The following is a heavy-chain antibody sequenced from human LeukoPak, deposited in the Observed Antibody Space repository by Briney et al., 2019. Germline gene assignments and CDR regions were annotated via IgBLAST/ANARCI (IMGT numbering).Heavy chain of an antibody. CDR3: ARDWVRWDAFDI. CDR2: IYTSGST. V-gene: IGHV4-4*07. J-gene: IGHJ3*02. Sequence: SETLCLTCTVSGGSISSYYWSGIRQPAGKGLEWIGRIYTSGSTNYNPSLKSRVTMSADTSKNQFSLKLSSVTAADTAVYYCARDWVRWDAFDIWGQGTMVTVSS. D-gene: IGHD4-23*01. CDR1: GGSISSYY.